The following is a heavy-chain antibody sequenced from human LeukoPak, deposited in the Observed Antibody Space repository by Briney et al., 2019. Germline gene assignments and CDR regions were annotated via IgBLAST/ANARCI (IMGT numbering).Heavy chain of an antibody. CDR1: GFTFSNSW. CDR3: ARATGDRYFDY. CDR2: INERGSST. J-gene: IGHJ4*02. Sequence: GGSLRLSCAASGFTFSNSWLHWVRQAPGKGLVWVSRINERGSSTSYADSVKGRFTISRDNAKNTLYLQMNNLRADDTAVYYCARATGDRYFDYWGQGTLVTVSS. D-gene: IGHD7-27*01. V-gene: IGHV3-74*01.